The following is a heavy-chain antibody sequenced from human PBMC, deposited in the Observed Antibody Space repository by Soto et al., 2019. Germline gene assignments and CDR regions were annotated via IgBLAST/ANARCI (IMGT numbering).Heavy chain of an antibody. V-gene: IGHV4-30-2*01. D-gene: IGHD2-2*01. Sequence: SETLSLTCAVSGGSISSGGYSWSWIRQPPGKGLEWIGYIYNSGSTYYNQSLKSRVTISVDRSKNQFSLKLSSVTAADTAVYYCARVPDRWGQRTLVTVSS. CDR2: IYNSGST. CDR1: GGSISSGGYS. J-gene: IGHJ5*02. CDR3: ARVPDR.